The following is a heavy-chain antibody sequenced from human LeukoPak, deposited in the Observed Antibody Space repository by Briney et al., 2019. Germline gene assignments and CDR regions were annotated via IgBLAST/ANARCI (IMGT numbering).Heavy chain of an antibody. Sequence: SVKVSCKASGGTFSSYAISWVRQAPGQGLEWMGGIIPIFGTANHAQKFQGRVTITADESTSTAYMELSSLRSEDTAVYYCARTDKGFGELYYFDYWGQGTLVTVSS. CDR1: GGTFSSYA. V-gene: IGHV1-69*13. D-gene: IGHD3-10*01. CDR2: IIPIFGTA. CDR3: ARTDKGFGELYYFDY. J-gene: IGHJ4*02.